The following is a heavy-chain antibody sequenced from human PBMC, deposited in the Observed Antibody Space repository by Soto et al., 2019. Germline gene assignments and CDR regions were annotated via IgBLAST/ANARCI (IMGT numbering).Heavy chain of an antibody. CDR2: IIPIFGTA. CDR1: GGTFSSYA. D-gene: IGHD3-22*01. CDR3: ARFHYDSSGYYYSPI. V-gene: IGHV1-69*13. Sequence: ASVKVSCKASGGTFSSYAISWVRQAPGQGLEWMGGIIPIFGTANYAQMFQGRVTITADESTSTAYMELSSLRSEDTAVYYCARFHYDSSGYYYSPIWGQGTMVTVSS. J-gene: IGHJ3*02.